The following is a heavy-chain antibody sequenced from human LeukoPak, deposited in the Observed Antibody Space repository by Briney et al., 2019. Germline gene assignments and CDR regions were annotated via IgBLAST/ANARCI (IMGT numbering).Heavy chain of an antibody. D-gene: IGHD6-19*01. V-gene: IGHV3-66*01. CDR3: AKSQWLALFDY. Sequence: GGSLRHSCAASGFTVSSDYMSWVRQAPGKGLEWVSVIYSGGSTYYADSVKGRFTISRDNSKNTLYLQMNSLRAEDTAVYYCAKSQWLALFDYWGQGTLVTVSS. CDR2: IYSGGST. CDR1: GFTVSSDY. J-gene: IGHJ4*02.